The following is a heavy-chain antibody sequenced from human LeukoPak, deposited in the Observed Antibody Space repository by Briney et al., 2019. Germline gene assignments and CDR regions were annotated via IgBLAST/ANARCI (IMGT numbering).Heavy chain of an antibody. CDR3: ARETTTPMVRGVIITTPFGY. J-gene: IGHJ4*02. Sequence: GGSLRLSCAASGFTFSSYAMHWVRQAPGKGLEWVAVISYDGSNKYYADSVKGRFTISRDNYKNTLYLQMNSLRAEDTAVYYCARETTTPMVRGVIITTPFGYWGQGTLVTVSS. V-gene: IGHV3-30-3*01. D-gene: IGHD3-10*01. CDR1: GFTFSSYA. CDR2: ISYDGSNK.